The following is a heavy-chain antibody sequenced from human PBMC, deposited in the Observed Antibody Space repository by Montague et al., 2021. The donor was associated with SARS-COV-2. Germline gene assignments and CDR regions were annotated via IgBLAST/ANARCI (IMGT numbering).Heavy chain of an antibody. CDR3: ARELLEVGATDY. CDR1: GFTVSSNY. Sequence: SLSLSFAASGFTVSSNYMIWVRQAPGKGLEWVSVIYSGGSTYYADSVKGRFTISRDNSKNTLYLQMNSLRAEDTAVYYCARELLEVGATDYWGQGTLVTVSS. J-gene: IGHJ4*02. V-gene: IGHV3-66*01. CDR2: IYSGGST. D-gene: IGHD1-26*01.